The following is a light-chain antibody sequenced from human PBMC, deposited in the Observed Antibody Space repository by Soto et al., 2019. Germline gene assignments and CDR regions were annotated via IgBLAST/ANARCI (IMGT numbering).Light chain of an antibody. CDR1: QSISSW. CDR2: DAS. V-gene: IGKV1-5*01. Sequence: EIQMTQSPSTLSASVGDRVTITCRASQSISSWLAWYQQKPGKAPKLLIYDASSLESGVPSRFSGSGSGTEFTLTISSLEPDDFGTYYCQQYTSYLLTFGGGTKVEIK. J-gene: IGKJ4*01. CDR3: QQYTSYLLT.